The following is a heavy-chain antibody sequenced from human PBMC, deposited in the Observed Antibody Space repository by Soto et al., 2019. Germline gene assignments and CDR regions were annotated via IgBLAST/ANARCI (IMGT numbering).Heavy chain of an antibody. CDR3: ARHYYDFWSGPTDYYYMDV. CDR1: GYSFTSYW. Sequence: GESLKISCKGSGYSFTSYWIGWVRQMPGKGLEWMGIIYPGDSDTRYSPSFQGQVTISADKSISTAYLQWSSLKASDTAMYYCARHYYDFWSGPTDYYYMDVWGKGTTVTVSS. V-gene: IGHV5-51*01. D-gene: IGHD3-3*01. J-gene: IGHJ6*03. CDR2: IYPGDSDT.